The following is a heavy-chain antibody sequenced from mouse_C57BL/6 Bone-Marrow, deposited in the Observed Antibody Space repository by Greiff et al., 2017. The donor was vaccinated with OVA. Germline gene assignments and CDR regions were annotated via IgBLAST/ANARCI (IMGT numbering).Heavy chain of an antibody. Sequence: VQLQQPGAELVKPGASVKLSCKASGYTFTSYWMQWVKQRPGQGLEWIGEIDPSDSYTNYNQKFKGKATLTVDTSSSTAYMQLSSLTSEDSAVYYCARLGYYGSSFFAYWGQGTLVTVSA. CDR1: GYTFTSYW. J-gene: IGHJ3*01. CDR3: ARLGYYGSSFFAY. V-gene: IGHV1-50*01. CDR2: IDPSDSYT. D-gene: IGHD1-1*01.